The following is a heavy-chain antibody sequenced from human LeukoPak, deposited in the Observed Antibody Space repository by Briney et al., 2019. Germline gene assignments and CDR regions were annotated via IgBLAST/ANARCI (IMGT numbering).Heavy chain of an antibody. Sequence: KDGDSLKISCKESGYSLTSYWIGWVRQMPRKGLEWMGIIYPGDSDTRYSPSFQGQVTISADKSINTAYLQWSSLKASDTAIYYCARRGEDMDPFDYWGQGTLVTVSS. CDR1: GYSLTSYW. D-gene: IGHD2-15*01. J-gene: IGHJ4*02. V-gene: IGHV5-51*01. CDR3: ARRGEDMDPFDY. CDR2: IYPGDSDT.